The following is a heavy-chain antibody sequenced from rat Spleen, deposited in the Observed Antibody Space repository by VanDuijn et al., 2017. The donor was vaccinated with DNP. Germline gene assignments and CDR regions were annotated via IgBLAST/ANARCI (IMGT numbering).Heavy chain of an antibody. J-gene: IGHJ4*01. D-gene: IGHD1-12*01. CDR1: GFSLSSYS. V-gene: IGHV2-34*01. Sequence: QVQLRESGPGLVKPSETLSLTCTVSGFSLSSYSVSWIRQTSGKGPEWMGRIWYDGDTAYNSALTSRLTISRDTSENQVFLELHSLQIDDTGTYYCARDGPTGAMIAWGQGISVTVSS. CDR3: ARDGPTGAMIA. CDR2: IWYDGDT.